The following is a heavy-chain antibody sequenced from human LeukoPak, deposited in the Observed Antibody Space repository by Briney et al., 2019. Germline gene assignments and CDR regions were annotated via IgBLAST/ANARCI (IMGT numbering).Heavy chain of an antibody. J-gene: IGHJ6*02. V-gene: IGHV4-59*01. Sequence: PSETLSLTCTVSGGSISSYYRSWIRQPPGKGLEWIGYIYYSGSTNYNPSLKSRVTISVDTSKNQFSLKLSSVTAADTAVYYCARDGVVSGMDVWGQGTTVTVSS. CDR1: GGSISSYY. CDR2: IYYSGST. D-gene: IGHD2-21*01. CDR3: ARDGVVSGMDV.